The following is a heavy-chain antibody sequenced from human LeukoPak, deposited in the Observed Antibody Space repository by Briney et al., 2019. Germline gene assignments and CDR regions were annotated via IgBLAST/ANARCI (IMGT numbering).Heavy chain of an antibody. V-gene: IGHV7-4-1*02. CDR2: INTNTGNP. D-gene: IGHD3-10*01. CDR3: ARGGSGYGPGINDY. J-gene: IGHJ4*02. CDR1: GYTFTGYY. Sequence: ASVKVSCKASGYTFTGYYMHWVRQAPGQGLEWMGWINTNTGNPAYAQGFTGRFVLSLDTSVSTAYLQISSLKAEDSAVYYCARGGSGYGPGINDYWGQGTLVTVSS.